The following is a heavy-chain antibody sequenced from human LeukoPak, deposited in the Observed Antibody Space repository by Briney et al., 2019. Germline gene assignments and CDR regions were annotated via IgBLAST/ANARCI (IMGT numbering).Heavy chain of an antibody. Sequence: GGSLRLSCAASGFTVSSNYMSWVRQAPGKGLEWVSVIYSGGSTYYADSVKGRFTISRDNSKNTLFLQMNSLRAEDTAVYYCASSTTPYCGGDCPLDYWGQGTLVTVSS. CDR2: IYSGGST. D-gene: IGHD2-21*02. V-gene: IGHV3-66*02. J-gene: IGHJ4*02. CDR3: ASSTTPYCGGDCPLDY. CDR1: GFTVSSNY.